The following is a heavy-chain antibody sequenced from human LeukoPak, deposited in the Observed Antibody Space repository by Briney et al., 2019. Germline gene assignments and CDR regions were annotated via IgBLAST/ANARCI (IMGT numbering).Heavy chain of an antibody. CDR2: INPNSGGT. D-gene: IGHD3-3*01. CDR1: GYTFTGYY. CDR3: ARDKGDFWSGYYVDY. Sequence: GASVKVSCKASGYTFTGYYMHWVRQAPGQGLEWMGWINPNSGGTNYAQKFQGRVTMTRDTSISTAYMELSRLRSDDTAVYYCARDKGDFWSGYYVDYWGQGTLVTVSS. V-gene: IGHV1-2*02. J-gene: IGHJ4*02.